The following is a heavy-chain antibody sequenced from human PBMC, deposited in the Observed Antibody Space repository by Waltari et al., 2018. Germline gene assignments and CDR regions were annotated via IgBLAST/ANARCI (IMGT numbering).Heavy chain of an antibody. CDR3: AKSTGSYYEVLDY. D-gene: IGHD1-26*01. J-gene: IGHJ4*02. CDR1: GFTFSNSG. V-gene: IGHV3-23*04. CDR2: SSGRGGTT. Sequence: EVRLVESGGGLVQPGGSLTLSCAASGFTFSNSGMSWVRQAPGKGVECVSTSSGRGGTTFYADSVKGRFTMSKDNSKNTLFLQMNSLRFDDTAEYYCAKSTGSYYEVLDYWGRGTLVTVSS.